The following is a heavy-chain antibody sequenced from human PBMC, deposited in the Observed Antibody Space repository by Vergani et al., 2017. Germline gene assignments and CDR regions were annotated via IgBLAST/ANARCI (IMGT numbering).Heavy chain of an antibody. J-gene: IGHJ5*02. D-gene: IGHD3-10*01. CDR1: GGSISSGSYY. V-gene: IGHV4-61*02. Sequence: QVQLQESGPGLVKPSQTLSLTCTVSGGSISSGSYYWSWIRQPAGKGLEWIGRIYTSGSTNYNPSLKSRVTISVDTSKNQFSLKLSSVTAADTAVYYCARVGAMVLDHWFDPWGQGTLVTVSS. CDR2: IYTSGST. CDR3: ARVGAMVLDHWFDP.